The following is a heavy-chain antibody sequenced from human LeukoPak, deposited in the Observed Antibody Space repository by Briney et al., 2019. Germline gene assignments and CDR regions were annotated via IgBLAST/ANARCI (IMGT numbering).Heavy chain of an antibody. CDR1: GFTFSSYA. D-gene: IGHD4-17*01. J-gene: IGHJ4*02. CDR3: ARENGDYESIFDY. Sequence: PGGSLRLSCAASGFTFSSYAMHWVRQAPGKGLEYVSAISSNGGSTYYANSVKGRFTISRDNSKNTLYLQMGSLRAEDMAVYYCARENGDYESIFDYWGQGTLVTVSS. V-gene: IGHV3-64*01. CDR2: ISSNGGST.